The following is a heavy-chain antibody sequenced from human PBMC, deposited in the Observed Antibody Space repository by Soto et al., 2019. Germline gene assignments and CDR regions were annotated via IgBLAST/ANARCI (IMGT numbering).Heavy chain of an antibody. J-gene: IGHJ6*02. CDR1: GVTFSSYA. CDR3: AKAHFYYGMDV. Sequence: GGSLSLSCAASGVTFSSYAIDRDRHAPGKGLEWVSATSGSGDSTYYADSVKGRFSISRDNSNNTLYLQMNSLRAEDTAVYYCAKAHFYYGMDVWGQGTTVTVSS. V-gene: IGHV3-23*01. CDR2: TSGSGDST.